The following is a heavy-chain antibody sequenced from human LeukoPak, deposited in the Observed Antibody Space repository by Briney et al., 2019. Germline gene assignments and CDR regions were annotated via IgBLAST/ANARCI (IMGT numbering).Heavy chain of an antibody. CDR3: ARVSRIAARGLNY. V-gene: IGHV1-8*03. CDR2: MNPNSGNT. CDR1: GYTFTSYD. D-gene: IGHD6-6*01. Sequence: ASVKVSCKASGYTFTSYDISWVRQATGQGLEWMGWMNPNSGNTGYAQKFQGRVTITRNTSISTAYMELSSLRSEDTAVYYCARVSRIAARGLNYWGQGTLVTVSS. J-gene: IGHJ4*02.